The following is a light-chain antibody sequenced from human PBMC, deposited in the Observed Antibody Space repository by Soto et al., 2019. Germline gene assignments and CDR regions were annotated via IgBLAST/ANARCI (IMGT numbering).Light chain of an antibody. V-gene: IGKV1-33*01. J-gene: IGKJ4*01. CDR3: QQYDNLPLT. Sequence: MTQTPLSLSVTPGQPASISCKSSQDINNYLNWFQQKPGKAPKLLIYDASNLETGVPSRFSGSGSGTDFTFTISSLQPEDIATYYCQQYDNLPLTFGGGTKVDIK. CDR1: QDINNY. CDR2: DAS.